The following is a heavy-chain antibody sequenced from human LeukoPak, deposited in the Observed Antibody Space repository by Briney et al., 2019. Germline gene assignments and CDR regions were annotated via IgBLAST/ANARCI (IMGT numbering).Heavy chain of an antibody. CDR3: ASGGYCSSTSCYPNWFDP. Sequence: SETLSLTCTVSGGSISSGDYYWSWIRQPPGKGPEWIGYIYYSGSTYYNPSLKSRVTISVDTSKNQFSLKLSSVTAADTAVYFCASGGYCSSTSCYPNWFDPWGQGTLVTVSS. CDR1: GGSISSGDYY. V-gene: IGHV4-30-4*02. D-gene: IGHD2-2*01. J-gene: IGHJ5*02. CDR2: IYYSGST.